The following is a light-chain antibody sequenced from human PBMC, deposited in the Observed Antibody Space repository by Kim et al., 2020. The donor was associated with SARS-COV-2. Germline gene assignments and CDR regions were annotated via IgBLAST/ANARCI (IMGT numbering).Light chain of an antibody. CDR3: QQTYSNPPT. J-gene: IGKJ4*01. V-gene: IGKV1-39*01. Sequence: GDRVTITCRTSQNVRTYLNWYQQRPGKAPKLLIYAASSLQSEVPSRFTGGGSGTDFTLTIASLQSDDFATYYCQQTYSNPPTFGGGSKVEIK. CDR2: AAS. CDR1: QNVRTY.